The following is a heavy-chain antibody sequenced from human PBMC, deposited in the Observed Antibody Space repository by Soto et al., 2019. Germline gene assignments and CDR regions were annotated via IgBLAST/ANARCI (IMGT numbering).Heavy chain of an antibody. CDR3: ARGLRTLSPLDY. J-gene: IGHJ4*02. V-gene: IGHV4-4*02. Sequence: SETLSLTCAVSGSSITSGDWWGWVRQPPGKGLEWIGEIYHSGSTNYNPSLKSRVTISVDKSKNQFSLKLSSVTAADTAVYYCARGLRTLSPLDYWGEGTLVTVSS. D-gene: IGHD3-16*02. CDR1: GSSITSGDW. CDR2: IYHSGST.